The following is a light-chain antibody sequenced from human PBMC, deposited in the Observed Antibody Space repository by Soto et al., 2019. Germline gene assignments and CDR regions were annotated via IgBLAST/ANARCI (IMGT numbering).Light chain of an antibody. CDR1: QNIDNW. V-gene: IGKV1-5*03. CDR3: QQYDKYWT. Sequence: DIQMTQSPSTLSASVGDRVTITCRASQNIDNWLAWFQQKPGKAPKVLIYKASNLESGVPSRFSGSGSGTEFTLTITSLQADDFATYYCQQYDKYWTFGQGTKVDIK. CDR2: KAS. J-gene: IGKJ1*01.